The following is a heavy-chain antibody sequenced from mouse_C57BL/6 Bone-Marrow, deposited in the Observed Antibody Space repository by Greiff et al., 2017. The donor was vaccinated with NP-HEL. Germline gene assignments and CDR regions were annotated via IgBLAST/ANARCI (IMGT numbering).Heavy chain of an antibody. CDR2: INPNNGGT. Sequence: VQLQQSGPELVKPGASVKISCKASGYTFTDYYMNWVKQSHGKSLEWIGDINPNNGGTSYNQKFKGKATLTVDKSSSTAYMELRSLTSEDSAVYYCARGSLLFLAYWGQGTLVTVSA. D-gene: IGHD2-1*01. V-gene: IGHV1-26*01. CDR3: ARGSLLFLAY. J-gene: IGHJ3*01. CDR1: GYTFTDYY.